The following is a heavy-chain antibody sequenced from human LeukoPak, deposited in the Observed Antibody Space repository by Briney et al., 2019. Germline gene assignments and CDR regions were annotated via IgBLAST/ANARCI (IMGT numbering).Heavy chain of an antibody. CDR2: ITSSSSYI. Sequence: GGSLRLSCTASGFTLSSYSMNWVRQAPGKGLEWVSSITSSSSYIYYGDSVKGRFTISRDNARNSLYLQMNSLRAEDTAVYYCARDLIPSSGWYNKPGDYWGQGTLVTVSS. CDR1: GFTLSSYS. CDR3: ARDLIPSSGWYNKPGDY. V-gene: IGHV3-21*01. J-gene: IGHJ4*02. D-gene: IGHD6-19*01.